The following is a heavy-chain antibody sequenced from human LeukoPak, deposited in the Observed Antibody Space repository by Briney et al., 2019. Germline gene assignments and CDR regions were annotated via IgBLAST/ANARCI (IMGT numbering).Heavy chain of an antibody. CDR3: ARQYGSGSYYPPFDY. CDR2: IYYSGST. CDR1: GGSISSSSCY. V-gene: IGHV4-39*01. Sequence: PSETLSLTCTVSGGSISSSSCYWGWIRQPPGKGLEWIGSIYYSGSTYYNPSLKSRVTISVDTSKNQFSLRLSSVTASDTAVYYCARQYGSGSYYPPFDYWGQGTLVTVSS. J-gene: IGHJ4*02. D-gene: IGHD3-10*01.